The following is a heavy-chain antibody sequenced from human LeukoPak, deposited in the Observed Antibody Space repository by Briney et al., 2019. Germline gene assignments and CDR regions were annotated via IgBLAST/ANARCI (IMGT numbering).Heavy chain of an antibody. CDR3: ARLEDRTRITGTRFDP. CDR1: GYTFTSYW. D-gene: IGHD1-20*01. V-gene: IGHV5-51*01. J-gene: IGHJ5*02. CDR2: IYPGDSDT. Sequence: GESLKISCKASGYTFTSYWIAWVRQMPGKGLEWMGIIYPGDSDTRYSPSFQGQVTISADKSISTAYLQWSSLKASDTAMYYCARLEDRTRITGTRFDPWGQGTLVTVSS.